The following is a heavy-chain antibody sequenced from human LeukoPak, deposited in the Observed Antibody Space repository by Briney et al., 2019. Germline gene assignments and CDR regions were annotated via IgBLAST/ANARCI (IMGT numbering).Heavy chain of an antibody. CDR3: ARAGIHPGHFDY. CDR2: INPSGGST. V-gene: IGHV1-46*01. Sequence: ASVKVSCKASGYAFTSYYMHWVRQAPGQGLEWMGIINPSGGSTSYAQKFQGRVTMTRDTSTSTVYMELSSLRSEDTAVYYCARAGIHPGHFDYWGQGTLVTVSS. D-gene: IGHD3-10*01. CDR1: GYAFTSYY. J-gene: IGHJ4*02.